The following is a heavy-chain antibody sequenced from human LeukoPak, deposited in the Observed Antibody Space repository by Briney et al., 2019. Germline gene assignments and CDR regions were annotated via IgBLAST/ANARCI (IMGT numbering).Heavy chain of an antibody. D-gene: IGHD2-15*01. Sequence: SGPTLVKPTQTLTLTCTFSGFSLSTSGVGLGWIRQPPGKALEWLALIYWDDDKRYSPSLKSRLTITKDTSKNQVVLTMTNMDPVNTATYYCARTVVAATLGYWGQGTLVTVSS. J-gene: IGHJ4*02. CDR3: ARTVVAATLGY. CDR1: GFSLSTSGVG. CDR2: IYWDDDK. V-gene: IGHV2-5*02.